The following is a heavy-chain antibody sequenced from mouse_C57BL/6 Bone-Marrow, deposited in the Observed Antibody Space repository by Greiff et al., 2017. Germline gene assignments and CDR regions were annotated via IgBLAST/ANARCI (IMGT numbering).Heavy chain of an antibody. CDR1: GFTFSSYG. J-gene: IGHJ1*03. Sequence: DVMLVESGGDLVKPGGSLKLSCAASGFTFSSYGMSWVRQTPDKRLEWVATISSGGSYTYYPDSVKGRFTISSDNAKNTLYLQMSSLKSEDTAMYYCARRYYYGSGRYFDVWGTGTTVTVSS. V-gene: IGHV5-6*02. CDR2: ISSGGSYT. D-gene: IGHD1-1*01. CDR3: ARRYYYGSGRYFDV.